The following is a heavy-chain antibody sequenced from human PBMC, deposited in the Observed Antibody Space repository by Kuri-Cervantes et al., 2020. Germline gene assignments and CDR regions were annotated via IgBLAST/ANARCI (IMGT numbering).Heavy chain of an antibody. V-gene: IGHV3-11*01. CDR2: ISSSGSTI. CDR1: GFTFSDYY. D-gene: IGHD3-22*01. J-gene: IGHJ4*02. CDR3: ARDESNYYDSSGYYGH. Sequence: GESLKISCAASGFTFSDYYMSWIRQAPGKGLEWVSYISSSGSTIYYADSVKGRFTISRDNAKNSLYLQMNSLRAEDTAVYYCARDESNYYDSSGYYGHWGQGTLVTVSS.